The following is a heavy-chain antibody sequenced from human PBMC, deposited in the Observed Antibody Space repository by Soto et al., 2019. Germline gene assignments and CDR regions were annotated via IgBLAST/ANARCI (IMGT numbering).Heavy chain of an antibody. D-gene: IGHD3-16*01. V-gene: IGHV3-30-3*01. CDR1: GFTFSSYA. CDR2: ISYDGSNR. CDR3: ARDRRGGWFDP. J-gene: IGHJ5*02. Sequence: QVQLVESGGGVVQPRRSLRLSCAASGFTFSSYAMHWVRQAPGKGLEWVAIISYDGSNRYYADSVKGRFTISRDNSKNTLYLQMSSLRAEDTAVYYCARDRRGGWFDPWGQGTLVTVSS.